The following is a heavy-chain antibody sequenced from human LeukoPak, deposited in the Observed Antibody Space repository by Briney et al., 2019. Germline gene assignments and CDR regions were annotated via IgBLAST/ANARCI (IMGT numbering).Heavy chain of an antibody. Sequence: ASVKVSCTASGYTFTGCYMHWVRQAPGQGLEWMGWINPNSGGTNYAQKFQGRVTMTRDTSISTAYMELSRLRSDDTAVYYCARAAAGRPYDYWGQGTLVTVSS. D-gene: IGHD6-13*01. CDR3: ARAAAGRPYDY. V-gene: IGHV1-2*02. CDR2: INPNSGGT. J-gene: IGHJ4*02. CDR1: GYTFTGCY.